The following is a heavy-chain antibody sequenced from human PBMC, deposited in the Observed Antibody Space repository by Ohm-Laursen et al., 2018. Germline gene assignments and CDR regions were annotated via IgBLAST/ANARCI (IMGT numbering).Heavy chain of an antibody. D-gene: IGHD1/OR15-1a*01. Sequence: GSLRLSCAASGFTFSDFYMSWVRQAPGKGLERVSYISASTTTIYYADSVKGRLTISRDNSKNTLYLQMDSLRTEDTAVYYCARVMRAGNTGYAFDIWGQGTMVTVSS. V-gene: IGHV3-11*01. J-gene: IGHJ3*02. CDR1: GFTFSDFY. CDR3: ARVMRAGNTGYAFDI. CDR2: ISASTTTI.